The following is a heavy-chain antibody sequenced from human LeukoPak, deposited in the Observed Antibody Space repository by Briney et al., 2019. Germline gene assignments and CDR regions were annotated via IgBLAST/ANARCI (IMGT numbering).Heavy chain of an antibody. CDR1: GYTFTGYD. Sequence: GASVKVSCKASGYTFTGYDMHWVRQAPGQGLEWMGGIIPMSDTANYPQKFRGRLTISADIPTSTVYMELSSLRSEDTAVYYCARDDDTGRYMRDDAFDIWGQGTMVTVSS. D-gene: IGHD1-26*01. J-gene: IGHJ3*02. CDR2: IIPMSDTA. CDR3: ARDDDTGRYMRDDAFDI. V-gene: IGHV1-69*06.